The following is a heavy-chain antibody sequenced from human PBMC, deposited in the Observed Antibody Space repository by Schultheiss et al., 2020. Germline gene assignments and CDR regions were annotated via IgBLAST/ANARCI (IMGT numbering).Heavy chain of an antibody. D-gene: IGHD3-10*01. CDR2: IWYDGSNK. CDR3: ARVPEHQYYYGSGRGYDGMDV. V-gene: IGHV3-33*01. J-gene: IGHJ6*02. CDR1: GFTFSLYG. Sequence: GESLKISCAASGFTFSLYGMHWVRQAPGKGLEWVAVIWYDGSNKYYADSVKGRFTISRDNSKNTLYLQMNSLRGEDTAVYYCARVPEHQYYYGSGRGYDGMDVWGQGTMVTVSS.